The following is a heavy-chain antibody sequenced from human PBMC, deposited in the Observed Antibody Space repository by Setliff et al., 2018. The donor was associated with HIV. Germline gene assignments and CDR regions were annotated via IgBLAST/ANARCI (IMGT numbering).Heavy chain of an antibody. D-gene: IGHD1-1*01. V-gene: IGHV4-61*01. CDR3: ASAGSGTRAPPRY. CDR2: IYYSGST. CDR1: GGSVSSGSYY. J-gene: IGHJ4*02. Sequence: SETRSLTCTVSGGSVSSGSYYWSWIRQPPGKGLEWIGYIYYSGSTNYNPSLKSRVTISVDTSKNQFSLKLSSVIAADTAVYYWASAGSGTRAPPRYWGQGTLVTVSS.